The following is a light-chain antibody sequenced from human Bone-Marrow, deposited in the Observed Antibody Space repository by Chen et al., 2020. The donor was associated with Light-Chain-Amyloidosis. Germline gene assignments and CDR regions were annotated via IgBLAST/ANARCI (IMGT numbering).Light chain of an antibody. V-gene: IGKV3-15*01. Sequence: EIVMTQSPATLSVSPGERATLSCRASQSVSSNLAWYQQKPGQAPRLLIYGASTRATSIPARFSGSGYGTEFTLTISRRQSEDFAVDYCQQYTKRPPYTFGQGTKLEIK. CDR2: GAS. CDR1: QSVSSN. CDR3: QQYTKRPPYT. J-gene: IGKJ2*01.